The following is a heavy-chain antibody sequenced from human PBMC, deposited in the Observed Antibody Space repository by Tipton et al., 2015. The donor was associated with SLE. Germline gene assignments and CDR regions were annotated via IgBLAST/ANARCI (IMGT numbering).Heavy chain of an antibody. CDR1: GFTFSTYD. V-gene: IGHV3-64*01. Sequence: GSLRLSCAASGFTFSTYDMHWVRQAPGKGLEYVSGINYYGDSTHYANSVKGRFTISRDNSKNLLYLQMGSLKPEDKGVYYCVRARGLSAYPFDFWGQGTLVTVSS. CDR3: VRARGLSAYPFDF. J-gene: IGHJ4*02. CDR2: INYYGDST.